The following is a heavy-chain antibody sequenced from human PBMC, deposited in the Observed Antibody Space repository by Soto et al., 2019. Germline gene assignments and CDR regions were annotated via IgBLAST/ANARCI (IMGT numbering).Heavy chain of an antibody. CDR3: AIDFNWGSGY. Sequence: PGGSLRLSCTASGFSFSTSIMNWVRQAPGKGLECVSVITESGDKIDYADSVKGRFTISRDNSENTLYLQMNSLRVEDTAIYYCAIDFNWGSGYWGQGTLVTVSS. CDR2: ITESGDKI. V-gene: IGHV3-23*01. CDR1: GFSFSTSI. D-gene: IGHD7-27*01. J-gene: IGHJ4*02.